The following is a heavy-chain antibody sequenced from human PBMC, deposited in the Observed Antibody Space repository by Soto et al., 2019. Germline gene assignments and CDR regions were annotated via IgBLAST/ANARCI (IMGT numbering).Heavy chain of an antibody. CDR3: APRVPRTVFGLITTTAIYFDF. Sequence: QITLNESGPTQVKPRQTLTLTCTFSGFSLTTSGEGVGWIRQSPGKAPEWLALIYWDDDKRYSTSLKSRLTTTKETTKNLVVLTMADLDPADTATYYCAPRVPRTVFGLITTTAIYFDFWGQGTPVSVSS. J-gene: IGHJ4*02. CDR2: IYWDDDK. CDR1: GFSLTTSGEG. V-gene: IGHV2-5*02. D-gene: IGHD3-3*01.